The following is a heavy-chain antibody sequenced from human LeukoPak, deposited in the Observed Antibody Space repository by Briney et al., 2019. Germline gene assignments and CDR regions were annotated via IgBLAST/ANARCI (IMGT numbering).Heavy chain of an antibody. CDR2: INHSGST. J-gene: IGHJ6*02. V-gene: IGHV4-34*01. CDR3: ASSQVGSSGSWRHGMDV. CDR1: GGSFSGYY. Sequence: SETLSLTCAVYGGSFSGYYWSWIRQPPGKGLEWIGEINHSGSTSYNPSLKSRVTISVDTSKNQFSLKLSSVTAADTAVYYCASSQVGSSGSWRHGMDVWGQGTTVTVSS. D-gene: IGHD6-13*01.